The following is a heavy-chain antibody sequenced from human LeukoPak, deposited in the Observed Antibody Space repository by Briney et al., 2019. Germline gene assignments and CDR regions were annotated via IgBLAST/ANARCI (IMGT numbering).Heavy chain of an antibody. D-gene: IGHD6-13*01. Sequence: EASVKVSCKVSGGSFSSYASSWVRQAPGQGLEWMGGIIPIFGTANYAQKFQGRVTITADESTSTAYMELSSLRSEDTAVYYCARGSSWYGSDYWGQGTLVTVSS. CDR2: IIPIFGTA. CDR3: ARGSSWYGSDY. J-gene: IGHJ4*02. V-gene: IGHV1-69*13. CDR1: GGSFSSYA.